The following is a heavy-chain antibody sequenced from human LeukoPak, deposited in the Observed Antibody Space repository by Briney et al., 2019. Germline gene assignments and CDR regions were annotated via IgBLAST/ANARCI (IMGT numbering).Heavy chain of an antibody. Sequence: PSETLSLTCTVSGGSISSYSWSWIRQPPGKGLEWIGDIYYSGSTNYNPSLKSRVTISVDTSKNQFSPKLSSVTAADTAVYYCARDKYYDCWSGYLQNYYYYMDVWGKGTTVTVSS. V-gene: IGHV4-59*01. CDR1: GGSISSYS. D-gene: IGHD3-3*01. J-gene: IGHJ6*03. CDR2: IYYSGST. CDR3: ARDKYYDCWSGYLQNYYYYMDV.